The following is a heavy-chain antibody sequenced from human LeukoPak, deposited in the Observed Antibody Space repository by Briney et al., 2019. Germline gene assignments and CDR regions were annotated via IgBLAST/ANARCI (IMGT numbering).Heavy chain of an antibody. CDR1: GFTVSSNY. CDR3: AKVHIAVAGLIDY. CDR2: IYSGSST. Sequence: GGSLRLSCAASGFTVSSNYMSWVRQAPGKGLEWVSVIYSGSSTYYADSVKGRFTISRDNSKNTLYLQMNSLRAEDTAVYYCAKVHIAVAGLIDYWGQGTLVTVSS. V-gene: IGHV3-53*05. D-gene: IGHD6-19*01. J-gene: IGHJ4*02.